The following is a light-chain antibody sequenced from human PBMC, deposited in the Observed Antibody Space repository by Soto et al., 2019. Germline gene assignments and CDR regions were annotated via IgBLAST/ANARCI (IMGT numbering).Light chain of an antibody. CDR3: SSYGGSNNVV. CDR1: SSDVGGYNF. Sequence: QSARTQPPSASGSPGQSVTISCTGTSSDVGGYNFVSWYQQYPGKAPKLIIYEVSKRPSGVPDRFSGSKSGNTASLTVSGLQAEDEADYYCSSYGGSNNVVFGGGTKLTVL. CDR2: EVS. V-gene: IGLV2-8*01. J-gene: IGLJ2*01.